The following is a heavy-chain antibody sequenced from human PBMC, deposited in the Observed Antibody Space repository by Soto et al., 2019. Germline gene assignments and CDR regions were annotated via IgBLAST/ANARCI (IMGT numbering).Heavy chain of an antibody. CDR1: GGTFSSYA. V-gene: IGHV1-69*06. Sequence: SVKVSCKASGGTFSSYAISWVRQAPGQGLEWMGGIIPIFGTANYAQKFQGRVTITADKSTSTAYMELSSLRSEDTAVYYCATGGVEMATITSYYFDYWGQGTLVTSPQ. CDR3: ATGGVEMATITSYYFDY. J-gene: IGHJ4*02. D-gene: IGHD5-12*01. CDR2: IIPIFGTA.